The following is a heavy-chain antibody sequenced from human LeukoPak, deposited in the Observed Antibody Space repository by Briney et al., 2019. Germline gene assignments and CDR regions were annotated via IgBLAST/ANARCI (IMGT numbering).Heavy chain of an antibody. D-gene: IGHD2-2*01. Sequence: SGGSLRLSCAASGFTFSSYAMSWVRQAPGKGLEWVSAISGSGGSTYYADSVKGRFTISRDNSKNTLYLQMNSLRAEDTAVYYCAKDHTHIVVVPAYNDWGQGTLVTVSS. J-gene: IGHJ4*02. CDR2: ISGSGGST. CDR1: GFTFSSYA. V-gene: IGHV3-23*01. CDR3: AKDHTHIVVVPAYND.